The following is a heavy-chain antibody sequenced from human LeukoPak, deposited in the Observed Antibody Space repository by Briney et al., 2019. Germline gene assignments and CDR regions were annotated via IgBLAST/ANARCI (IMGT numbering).Heavy chain of an antibody. D-gene: IGHD4-17*01. J-gene: IGHJ4*02. CDR2: MNPNSGNT. Sequence: ASVKVSCKASGYTFTSYDINWVRQATGQGLEWMGWMNPNSGNTGYAQKFQGRVTMTRNTSIGTAYMELSSLRSEDTAVYCCARVDTNDYGDYDFDYWGQGTLVTVSS. CDR3: ARVDTNDYGDYDFDY. CDR1: GYTFTSYD. V-gene: IGHV1-8*01.